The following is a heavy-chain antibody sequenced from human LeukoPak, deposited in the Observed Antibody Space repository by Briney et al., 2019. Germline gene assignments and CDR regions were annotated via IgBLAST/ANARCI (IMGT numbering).Heavy chain of an antibody. CDR1: GASINSSPYY. J-gene: IGHJ5*02. CDR2: IHTSGSR. V-gene: IGHV4-61*02. D-gene: IGHD3-16*01. Sequence: PSETLSLTCTVSGASINSSPYYWTWIRQPAGKGLEWIGRIHTSGSRIYSPSLESRVTISIETSNNYFSLKLRSVTAADTAVYYCARGQDYVWGSPITWGQGTLVTVSS. CDR3: ARGQDYVWGSPIT.